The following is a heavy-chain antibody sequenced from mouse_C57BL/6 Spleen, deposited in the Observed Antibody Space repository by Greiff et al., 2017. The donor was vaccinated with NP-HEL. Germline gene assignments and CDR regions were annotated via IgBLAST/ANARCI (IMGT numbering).Heavy chain of an antibody. CDR3: ASLDNY. CDR1: GYTFTSYW. J-gene: IGHJ4*01. Sequence: QVQLQQPGAELVRPGTSVKLSCKASGYTFTSYWMHWVKQRPGQGLEWIGVIDPSDSYTNYNQKFKGKATLTVDTSSSTADMQLSSLTSEDAAVYYCASLDNYWGQGTSVTVSS. CDR2: IDPSDSYT. V-gene: IGHV1-59*01.